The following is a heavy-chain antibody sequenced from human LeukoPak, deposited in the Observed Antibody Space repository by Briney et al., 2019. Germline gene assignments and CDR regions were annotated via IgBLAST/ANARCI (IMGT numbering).Heavy chain of an antibody. J-gene: IGHJ6*02. CDR3: ARMWIPSGREGEVHV. V-gene: IGHV3-21*01. D-gene: IGHD5-12*01. CDR2: ITSSGTDI. CDR1: GSVSSYN. Sequence: GGSLRLSCVASGSVSSYNMNWVRQAPGRGLEWVSLITSSGTDIYYADSVRGRFTISRDNTKNSLYLEMNLLLAENTAGYYCARMWIPSGREGEVHVWGQGTTVTVSS.